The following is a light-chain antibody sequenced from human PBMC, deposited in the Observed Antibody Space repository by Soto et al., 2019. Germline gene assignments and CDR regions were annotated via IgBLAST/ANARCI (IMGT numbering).Light chain of an antibody. CDR2: EVS. V-gene: IGLV2-23*02. J-gene: IGLJ1*01. CDR3: YSYAGSNTLYV. Sequence: QSALTQPASVSGSPGQSITISCTGASSDVGTYNLVSWYQQHPGKAPKLMIYEVSKRPSGVSNRFSGSKSGNTASLTISGLQAEDEADYYCYSYAGSNTLYVFGTGTKVTVL. CDR1: SSDVGTYNL.